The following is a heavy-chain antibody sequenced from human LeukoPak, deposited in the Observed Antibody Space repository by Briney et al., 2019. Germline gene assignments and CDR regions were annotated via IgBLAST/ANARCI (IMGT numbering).Heavy chain of an antibody. V-gene: IGHV3-33*01. CDR3: ARGGHCSGGRCSGIIGIDS. CDR2: IWYDGSNK. D-gene: IGHD2-15*01. Sequence: PGISLRLSCAASGFIFSSYGMHWVRQAPGKGLEWVAVIWYDGSNKYYVDSVKGRFTISRDNSKNTLYLQMNSLRAEDTAVYYCARGGHCSGGRCSGIIGIDSWGQGTLVTVSS. J-gene: IGHJ4*02. CDR1: GFIFSSYG.